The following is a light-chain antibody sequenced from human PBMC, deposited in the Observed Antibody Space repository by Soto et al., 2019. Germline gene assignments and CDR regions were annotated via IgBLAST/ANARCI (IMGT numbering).Light chain of an antibody. Sequence: DIQMTQSPSSLSASVGARVTITCRASQSFSSYLNWYQQKPGKAPKLLIYAASSLQSGVPSRFSGSGSGTDFTLTISSLQPEDFATYYCQQSYSTPWPFGQVTKV. CDR2: AAS. V-gene: IGKV1-39*01. CDR1: QSFSSY. CDR3: QQSYSTPWP. J-gene: IGKJ1*01.